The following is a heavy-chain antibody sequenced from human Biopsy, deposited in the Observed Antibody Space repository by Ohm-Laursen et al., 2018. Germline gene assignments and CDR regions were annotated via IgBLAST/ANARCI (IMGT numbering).Heavy chain of an antibody. J-gene: IGHJ6*02. V-gene: IGHV1-2*02. D-gene: IGHD3-3*01. CDR3: ARDMTMTARPYYYTGVDV. CDR2: INPNSGVA. CDR1: EYTVTDYY. Sequence: ASVKVSCKASEYTVTDYYVHWVRQAPGQGFEWMGWINPNSGVANHAQNFQGRVGMTRDTSISTIYLELSGLRSDDTAVYYCARDMTMTARPYYYTGVDVWGPGTRVTVSS.